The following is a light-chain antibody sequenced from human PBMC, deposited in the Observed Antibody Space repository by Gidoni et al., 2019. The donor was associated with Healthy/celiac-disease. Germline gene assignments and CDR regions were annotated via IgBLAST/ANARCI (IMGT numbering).Light chain of an antibody. CDR1: SSDVGGYNY. V-gene: IGLV2-14*01. CDR3: SSYTSSSSPYV. CDR2: EVS. J-gene: IGLJ1*01. Sequence: GSPGQSITISCTGTSSDVGGYNYVSWYQQHPGKAPKLMIYEVSNRPSGVSNRFSGSKSGNTASLTIPGLQAEDEADYYCSSYTSSSSPYVFGTGTKVTV.